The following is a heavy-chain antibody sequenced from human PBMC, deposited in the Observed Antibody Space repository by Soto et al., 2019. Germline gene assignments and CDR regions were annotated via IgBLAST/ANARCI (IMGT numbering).Heavy chain of an antibody. CDR3: ASPSSGHDGFAV. V-gene: IGHV1-8*01. J-gene: IGHJ3*01. CDR1: GNTFTSYD. D-gene: IGHD6-19*01. CDR2: MNPNSGNT. Sequence: ASVKVSCKAFGNTFTSYDISWVRQATGQGLEWMGWMNPNSGNTDYAQEFQGRVTMTRDTSTSTAYMELSSLTSEDTAVYYCASPSSGHDGFAVWGQGTMVNVSS.